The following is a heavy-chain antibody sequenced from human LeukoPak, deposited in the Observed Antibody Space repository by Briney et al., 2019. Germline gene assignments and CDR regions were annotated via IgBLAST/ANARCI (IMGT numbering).Heavy chain of an antibody. CDR2: ISYDGSNK. CDR1: GFTFSSYG. V-gene: IGHV3-30*18. CDR3: AKEEASYGRAFDP. J-gene: IGHJ5*02. Sequence: GGSLRLSCAASGFTFSSYGMHWVRQAPGKGLEWVAVISYDGSNKYYADSVKGRFTISRDNSKNTLYLQMNSLRAEDTAVYYCAKEEASYGRAFDPWGQGTLVTVSS. D-gene: IGHD4-17*01.